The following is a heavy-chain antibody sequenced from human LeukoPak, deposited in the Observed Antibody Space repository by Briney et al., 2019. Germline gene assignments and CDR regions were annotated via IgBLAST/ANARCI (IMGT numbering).Heavy chain of an antibody. CDR3: ARFPASAEYRHYYYMDV. V-gene: IGHV4-59*11. Sequence: PSETLSLTCTVSGGSISGHYWSWIRQSPGKGLEWIGFMHYSGNTNSNPSLRSRVTISMDTSKNHFSLKMSSVTAADTAVYYCARFPASAEYRHYYYMDVWGKGTTVTVSS. CDR1: GGSISGHY. J-gene: IGHJ6*03. CDR2: MHYSGNT. D-gene: IGHD6-25*01.